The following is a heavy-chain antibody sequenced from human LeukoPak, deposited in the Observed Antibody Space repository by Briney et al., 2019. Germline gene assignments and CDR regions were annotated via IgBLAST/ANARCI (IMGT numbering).Heavy chain of an antibody. J-gene: IGHJ4*02. V-gene: IGHV1-18*04. CDR2: ISAYNGNK. D-gene: IGHD6-19*01. CDR3: ARDHICSGCLRFDY. Sequence: ASVQVSCKASGYTFTSYGITWVRQAPGQGLAWMGWISAYNGNKNYAQKFQGRVTMTTDTSTSTAYMELRSLISDDTAVYYCARDHICSGCLRFDYWGQGTLVTVSS. CDR1: GYTFTSYG.